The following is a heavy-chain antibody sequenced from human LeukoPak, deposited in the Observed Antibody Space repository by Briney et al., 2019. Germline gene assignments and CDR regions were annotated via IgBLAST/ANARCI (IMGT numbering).Heavy chain of an antibody. CDR3: ARVGALRYFD. J-gene: IGHJ4*02. Sequence: GGSLRLSCAASGFTFSNYWMHWVRQAPGKGLVWVSRINSDGSISNYADSVKGLFTISRDNAKNTLYLQMNSLRAEDTAVYYCARVGALRYFDWGQGTLVTVSS. CDR2: INSDGSIS. V-gene: IGHV3-74*01. CDR1: GFTFSNYW. D-gene: IGHD3-9*01.